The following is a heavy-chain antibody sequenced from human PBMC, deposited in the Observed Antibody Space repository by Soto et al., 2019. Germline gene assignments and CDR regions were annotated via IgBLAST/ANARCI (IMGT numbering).Heavy chain of an antibody. D-gene: IGHD3-16*01. CDR3: ARFGVFTISGFFNY. V-gene: IGHV4-59*01. Sequence: SETLSLTCTVSGDSISSYSWSWIRQPPGKGLEWIGFIHYSGSTNSNPPLKSRVTMSLDTSKNQFSLNLSSVTAADTAVYYCARFGVFTISGFFNYWGQGTPVTVSS. J-gene: IGHJ4*02. CDR1: GDSISSYS. CDR2: IHYSGST.